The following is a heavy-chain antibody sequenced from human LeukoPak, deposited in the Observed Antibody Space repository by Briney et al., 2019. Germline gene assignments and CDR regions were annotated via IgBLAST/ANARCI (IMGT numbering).Heavy chain of an antibody. CDR1: GYTYTDYS. CDR2: ISTYNGKT. D-gene: IGHD2-15*01. V-gene: IGHV1-18*01. J-gene: IGHJ6*02. Sequence: ASVNVSCKASGYTYTDYSIIWVRQAPGQGLEWMGWISTYNGKTNYAQSRQGRVSMITDTSTSTAYMGLGGLRPDDTAVYYCARGHDPYCRGGSCYSKRSYYFDYYGMDVWGQGTTVTVSS. CDR3: ARGHDPYCRGGSCYSKRSYYFDYYGMDV.